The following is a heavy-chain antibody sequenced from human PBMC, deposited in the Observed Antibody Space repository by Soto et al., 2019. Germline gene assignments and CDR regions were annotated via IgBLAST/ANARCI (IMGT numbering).Heavy chain of an antibody. Sequence: RLSCAASGFTFSSYGMHWVRQAPGKGLEWVAVISYDGSNKYYADSVKGRFTISRDNSKNTLYLQMNSLRAEDTAVYYCAKDRTVAGYFDYWGQGTLVTVSS. V-gene: IGHV3-30*18. CDR3: AKDRTVAGYFDY. D-gene: IGHD6-19*01. J-gene: IGHJ4*02. CDR2: ISYDGSNK. CDR1: GFTFSSYG.